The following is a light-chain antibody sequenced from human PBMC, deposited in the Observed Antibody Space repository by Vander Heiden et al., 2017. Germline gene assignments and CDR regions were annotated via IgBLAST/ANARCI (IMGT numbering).Light chain of an antibody. CDR3: QQYGTSPMT. CDR1: QSVSSNY. J-gene: IGKJ1*01. Sequence: ELVLTQSPGTLSLSPGERATLSCRASQSVSSNYLAWYQQNLGQAPRLLIYGASSRAAGIPDRFSGSGSGTDFALTISRLEPEDFALYYCQQYGTSPMTFGQGTKVEVK. CDR2: GAS. V-gene: IGKV3-20*01.